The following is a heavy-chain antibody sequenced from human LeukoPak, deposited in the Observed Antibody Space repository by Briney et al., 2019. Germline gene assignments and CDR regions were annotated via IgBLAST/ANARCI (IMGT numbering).Heavy chain of an antibody. CDR2: IWYDGSNK. J-gene: IGHJ5*02. CDR1: GFTFSSYG. CDR3: VGNYDSSGYYDNWFDP. V-gene: IGHV3-33*01. D-gene: IGHD3-22*01. Sequence: GGSLRLSCAASGFTFSSYGMHWVRQAPGKGLEWVAVIWYDGSNKYYADSVKGRFTISRDNSKNTLYLQMNSLRAEDTAAYYCVGNYDSSGYYDNWFDPWGQGTLVTVSS.